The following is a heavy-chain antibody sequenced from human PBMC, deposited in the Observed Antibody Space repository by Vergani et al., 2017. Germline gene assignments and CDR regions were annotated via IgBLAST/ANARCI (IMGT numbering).Heavy chain of an antibody. D-gene: IGHD3-10*01. J-gene: IGHJ5*02. CDR2: SYYSGST. CDR3: ARAGEDVSNWFDP. CDR1: GGSISSSSYY. V-gene: IGHV4-39*07. Sequence: QLQLQESGPGLVKPSETLSLTCTVSGGSISSSSYYWGWIRQPPGKGLEWIGSSYYSGSTYYNPSLKSRVTISVDTSKNQFSLKLSSVTAADTAVYYCARAGEDVSNWFDPWGQGTLVTVSS.